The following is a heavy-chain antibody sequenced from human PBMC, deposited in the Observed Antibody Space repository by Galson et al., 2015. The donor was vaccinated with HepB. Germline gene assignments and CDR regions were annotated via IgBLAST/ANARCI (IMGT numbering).Heavy chain of an antibody. Sequence: QSGAAVKKHGESLRLSCNGSGYTFTSYWSSWVRQMPGKGLEWLARIHPRDSYTPYRPSFQGAVTISADTSISTAYLQWSSLKATDTAIYDCARLPRYCSGDSCSYYWGQGTLVTVSS. J-gene: IGHJ4*02. CDR3: ARLPRYCSGDSCSYY. CDR1: GYTFTSYW. V-gene: IGHV5-10-1*01. CDR2: IHPRDSYT. D-gene: IGHD2-15*01.